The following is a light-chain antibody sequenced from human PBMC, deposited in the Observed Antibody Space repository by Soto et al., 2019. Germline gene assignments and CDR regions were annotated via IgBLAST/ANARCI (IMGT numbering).Light chain of an antibody. J-gene: IGLJ2*01. CDR2: LNSDGSH. V-gene: IGLV4-69*01. CDR3: QTWDTGIRV. CDR1: SGHSNYV. Sequence: QSVLTQSPSASASLGASVKLTCTLSSGHSNYVIAWHQQQPEKGPRYLMKLNSDGSHSKGDGIPDRFSGSSSGAERYLTISGLQAVDEADYYCQTWDTGIRVFGGGTQLTVL.